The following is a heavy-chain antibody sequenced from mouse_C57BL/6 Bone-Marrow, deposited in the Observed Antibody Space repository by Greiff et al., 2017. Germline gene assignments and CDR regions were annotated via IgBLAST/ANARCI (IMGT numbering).Heavy chain of an antibody. CDR3: ARDYYGSSMFAY. J-gene: IGHJ3*01. D-gene: IGHD1-1*01. CDR2: IDPSDSYT. CDR1: GYTFTSYW. Sequence: QVQLQQPGAELMKPGASVKLSCKASGYTFTSYWMQWVKQRPGQGLEWIGEIDPSDSYTNYNQKFKGKATLTVDTSSSTAYMQLSSLTSEDSAVYYCARDYYGSSMFAYWGQGTLVTVSA. V-gene: IGHV1-50*01.